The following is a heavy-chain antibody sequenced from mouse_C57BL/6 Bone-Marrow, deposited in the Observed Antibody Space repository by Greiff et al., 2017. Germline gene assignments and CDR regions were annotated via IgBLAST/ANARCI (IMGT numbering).Heavy chain of an antibody. CDR3: ASPYYYCSSYGFAY. V-gene: IGHV1-22*01. Sequence: VQLQQSGPELVKPGASVKMSCKASGYTFTDYNMHWVKQSHGKSLEWIGYINPNNGGTSYNQKFKGKATLTVNKSSSTAYMELRSLTSEDSAVYYCASPYYYCSSYGFAYWGQGTLVTVSA. D-gene: IGHD1-1*01. CDR1: GYTFTDYN. CDR2: INPNNGGT. J-gene: IGHJ3*01.